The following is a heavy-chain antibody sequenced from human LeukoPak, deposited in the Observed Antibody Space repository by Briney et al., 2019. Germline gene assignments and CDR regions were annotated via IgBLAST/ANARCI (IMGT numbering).Heavy chain of an antibody. CDR2: MNPNTGNS. V-gene: IGHV1-8*01. CDR3: AREAVVVNSDYNGWFDP. Sequence: ASVKVSCKASGYTFTNYDINWVRQATGQRLEWMGWMNPNTGNSGYAQKFQGRVTMTRDTSISTAYMELSRLRSDDTAVYYCAREAVVVNSDYNGWFDPWGQGTLVTVSS. D-gene: IGHD4-11*01. J-gene: IGHJ5*02. CDR1: GYTFTNYD.